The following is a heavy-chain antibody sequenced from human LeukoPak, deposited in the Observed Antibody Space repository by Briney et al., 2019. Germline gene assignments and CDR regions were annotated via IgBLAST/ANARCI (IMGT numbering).Heavy chain of an antibody. J-gene: IGHJ3*02. Sequence: PGGSLRLSCAASGFTFSSYWMSWVRQAPGKGLEWVANINQDGSEKYHVDSVKGRFTISRDNAKNSLYLQMNSLRVEDTAVYYCAAGDAFDIWGQGTMVTVSS. V-gene: IGHV3-7*01. CDR1: GFTFSSYW. CDR3: AAGDAFDI. CDR2: INQDGSEK.